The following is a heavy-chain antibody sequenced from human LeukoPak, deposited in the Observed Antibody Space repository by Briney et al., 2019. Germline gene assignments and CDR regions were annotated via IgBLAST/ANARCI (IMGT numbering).Heavy chain of an antibody. D-gene: IGHD3-9*01. CDR2: INPNSGGT. CDR1: GYAFTGYN. Sequence: GASVKVSCKASGYAFTGYNMHWVRQAPWQGLEWMGWINPNSGGTNYAQKFQGRVTMTRDMSISTAYMELSRLTSDDTAVYYCARWFTITSGDYDILTSSYHRGMDVWGQGTTVSVSS. V-gene: IGHV1-2*02. J-gene: IGHJ6*02. CDR3: ARWFTITSGDYDILTSSYHRGMDV.